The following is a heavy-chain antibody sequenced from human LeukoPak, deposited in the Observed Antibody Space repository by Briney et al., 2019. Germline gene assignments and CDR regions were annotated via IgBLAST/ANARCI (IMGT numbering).Heavy chain of an antibody. V-gene: IGHV1-18*01. CDR3: ARHPAHTYYDFWSGYYHTYYFDY. CDR2: ISAYNGNT. D-gene: IGHD3-3*01. Sequence: GASVKVSCKASGYTFTSYGISWVRQAPGQGLEWMGCISAYNGNTNYAQKLQGRVTMTTDTSTSTAYMELRSLRSDDTAVYYCARHPAHTYYDFWSGYYHTYYFDYWGQGTLVTVSS. CDR1: GYTFTSYG. J-gene: IGHJ4*02.